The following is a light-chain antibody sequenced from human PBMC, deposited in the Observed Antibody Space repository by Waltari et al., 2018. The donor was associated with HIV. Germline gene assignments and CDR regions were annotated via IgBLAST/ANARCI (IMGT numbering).Light chain of an antibody. CDR1: QGISTY. J-gene: IGKJ4*01. CDR3: QKYNSAPET. V-gene: IGKV1-27*01. CDR2: AAS. Sequence: DIQMTQSPSSLSASVGDRVTITCRASQGISTYLAWYQQKPGQVPKLLIYAASTLQSGVPSRFSGSGSGTDFTLTISSLQPEDVATYYCQKYNSAPETFGGGTKVEIK.